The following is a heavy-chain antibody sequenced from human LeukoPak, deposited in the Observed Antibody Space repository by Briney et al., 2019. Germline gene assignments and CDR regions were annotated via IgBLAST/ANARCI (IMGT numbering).Heavy chain of an antibody. J-gene: IGHJ4*02. CDR1: GYTFTSYG. D-gene: IGHD2-2*01. CDR2: ISAYNGNT. Sequence: ASVKVSCKASGYTFTSYGISWVRQAPGQGLEWMGWISAYNGNTNYAQKLQGRVTMTTDTSTSTAYMELRSLRSDDTAVYYCARDPPDCSSTSCYGIYFDYWGQGTLVTVSS. CDR3: ARDPPDCSSTSCYGIYFDY. V-gene: IGHV1-18*01.